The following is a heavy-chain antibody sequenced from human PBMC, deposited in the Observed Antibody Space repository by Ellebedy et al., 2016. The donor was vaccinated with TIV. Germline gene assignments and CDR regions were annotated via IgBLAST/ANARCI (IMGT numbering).Heavy chain of an antibody. CDR1: GFTFSNYG. J-gene: IGHJ6*02. D-gene: IGHD5-18*01. CDR3: AKAIQLWLRYGMDV. CDR2: ISYDGSNK. V-gene: IGHV3-30*18. Sequence: GGSLRLSCAASGFTFSNYGIHWVRQAPGKGLEWVAVISYDGSNKYYTDSVKGRFTISRDNSKNTLYLQMNSLRAEDTAVYYCAKAIQLWLRYGMDVWGQGTTVTVSS.